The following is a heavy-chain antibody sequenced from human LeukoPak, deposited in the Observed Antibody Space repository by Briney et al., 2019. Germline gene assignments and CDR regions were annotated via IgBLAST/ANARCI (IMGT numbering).Heavy chain of an antibody. CDR2: LYPSEST. CDR3: ARDGSSSGTGRYFQH. V-gene: IGHV4-61*02. Sequence: SETLSLTCTVSGGSISSGRYYWSWIRQPAGKGLEWIGRLYPSESTNYNPSLKIRVTIAVDTSKNQFSLKLSSVTAADTAVYYCARDGSSSGTGRYFQHWGQGTLVTVSS. D-gene: IGHD3-22*01. CDR1: GGSISSGRYY. J-gene: IGHJ1*01.